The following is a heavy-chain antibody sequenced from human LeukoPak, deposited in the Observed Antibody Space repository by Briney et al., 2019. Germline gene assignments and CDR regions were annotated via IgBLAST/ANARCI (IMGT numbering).Heavy chain of an antibody. Sequence: SETLSLTCTVSGGSISSHYWSWIRQPPGKGLEWIGYIYYSGSTNYNPSLKSRVTISVDTSKNQFSLKLSSVTAADTAVYYCARCSFRHNWFDPWGQGTLVTVCS. CDR2: IYYSGST. V-gene: IGHV4-59*11. J-gene: IGHJ5*02. CDR1: GGSISSHY. CDR3: ARCSFRHNWFDP. D-gene: IGHD6-13*01.